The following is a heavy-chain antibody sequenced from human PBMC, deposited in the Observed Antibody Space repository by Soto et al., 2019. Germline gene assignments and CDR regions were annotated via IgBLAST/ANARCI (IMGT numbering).Heavy chain of an antibody. Sequence: EVQLVESGGGLVKPGGPLRLSCAASGFTFIVYSMFWFRQAPGKGLEWVSSIGGSSGHIYYADSLKGRFTISRDNAKNSLYLQMNSLRVDDTAVYYCARTNGAYSNYFDYWGQGTLVTVSS. V-gene: IGHV3-21*01. D-gene: IGHD2-8*01. CDR1: GFTFIVYS. CDR2: IGGSSGHI. CDR3: ARTNGAYSNYFDY. J-gene: IGHJ4*02.